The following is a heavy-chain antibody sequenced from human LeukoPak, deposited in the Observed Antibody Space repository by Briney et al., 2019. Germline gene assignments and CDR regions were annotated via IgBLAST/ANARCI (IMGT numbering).Heavy chain of an antibody. J-gene: IGHJ6*02. CDR3: ARDLSYCSSTSCYTPQDYYYGMDV. CDR1: GFTFSSYS. V-gene: IGHV3-21*01. CDR2: ISSSSSYI. D-gene: IGHD2-2*02. Sequence: GGSLRLSCAASGFTFSSYSMNWVRQAPGKGLEWVSSISSSSSYIYYADSVKGRFTISRDNAKNSLYLQMNSLRAEDTAVYYCARDLSYCSSTSCYTPQDYYYGMDVWGQGTTVTVSS.